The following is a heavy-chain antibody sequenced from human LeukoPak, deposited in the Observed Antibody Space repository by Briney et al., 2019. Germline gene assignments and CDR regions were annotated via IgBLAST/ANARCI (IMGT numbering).Heavy chain of an antibody. Sequence: GGSLRLSCAASGFTFSSYEMNWVRQAPGKGLEWVSYISSSGSTIYYADSVKGRFTISRDNAKNSLYLQMNSPRAEDTAVYYCASQDYRYYFDYWGQGTLVTVSS. CDR2: ISSSGSTI. J-gene: IGHJ4*02. D-gene: IGHD4/OR15-4a*01. CDR1: GFTFSSYE. V-gene: IGHV3-48*03. CDR3: ASQDYRYYFDY.